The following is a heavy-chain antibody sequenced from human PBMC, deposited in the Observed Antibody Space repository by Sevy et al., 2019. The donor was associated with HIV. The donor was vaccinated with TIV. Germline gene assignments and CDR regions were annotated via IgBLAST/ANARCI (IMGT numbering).Heavy chain of an antibody. CDR1: GYTLSELS. CDR2: FDPEDDGT. CDR3: ATTKDYYDSSGSPFDY. V-gene: IGHV1-24*01. Sequence: ASVKVSCMVSGYTLSELSMHWVRQAPGKGLEWMGSFDPEDDGTIYAQKFQGRVTMTEDTSTDTAYMELNNLRSEDTAVYYCATTKDYYDSSGSPFDYSGQGTVVTVSS. D-gene: IGHD3-22*01. J-gene: IGHJ4*02.